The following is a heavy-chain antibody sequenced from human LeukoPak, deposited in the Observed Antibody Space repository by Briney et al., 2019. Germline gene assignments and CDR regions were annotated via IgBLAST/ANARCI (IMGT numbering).Heavy chain of an antibody. CDR1: GYTFVTYG. J-gene: IGHJ4*02. CDR2: ISTYNGNT. Sequence: ASVKVSCKASGYTFVTYGINWVRQAPGQGREWIGWISTYNGNTKYALKFQERVTLTRDTSTTTAYMELKSLTSDDRAVYYCARASFDHWGQGTLVIVSS. V-gene: IGHV1-18*01. CDR3: ARASFDH.